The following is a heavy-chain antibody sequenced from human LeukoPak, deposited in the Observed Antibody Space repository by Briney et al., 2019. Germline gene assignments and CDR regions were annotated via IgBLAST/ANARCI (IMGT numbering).Heavy chain of an antibody. CDR3: VKESRVVRGVIMDAFDM. Sequence: GGSLRLSCAASGFTVSSNYMSWVRQAPGKGLEWVSVIYSGGSTNYADSVKGRLTISRHNSKNTLYLQMNSLRAEDTAVYYCVKESRVVRGVIMDAFDMWGQGTMVTVSS. D-gene: IGHD3-10*01. V-gene: IGHV3-53*04. J-gene: IGHJ3*02. CDR2: IYSGGST. CDR1: GFTVSSNY.